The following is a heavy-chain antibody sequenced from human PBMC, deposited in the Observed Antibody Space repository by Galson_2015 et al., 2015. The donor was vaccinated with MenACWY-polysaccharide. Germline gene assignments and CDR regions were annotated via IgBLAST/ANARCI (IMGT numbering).Heavy chain of an antibody. CDR3: AKSMTILDY. J-gene: IGHJ4*02. D-gene: IGHD4/OR15-4a*01. V-gene: IGHV3-23*01. Sequence: SLRLSCAASGFTFSSYAMTWVRQAPGKGLEWVSAISGSGGYTYYADSAKGRFTISRDNSKNTMYLEMNSLRDEDTAVYYCAKSMTILDYWGQGTLVTVSS. CDR1: GFTFSSYA. CDR2: ISGSGGYT.